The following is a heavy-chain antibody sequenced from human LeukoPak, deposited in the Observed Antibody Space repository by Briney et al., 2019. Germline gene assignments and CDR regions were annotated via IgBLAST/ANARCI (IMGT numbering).Heavy chain of an antibody. V-gene: IGHV3-23*01. CDR1: GFTFKSYV. J-gene: IGHJ4*02. D-gene: IGHD1-26*01. CDR2: IYGSGVSI. CDR3: AKDLGWELPAEAY. Sequence: GGSLRLFCGASGFTFKSYVMNWVRQAPGKGLEWLATIYGSGVSISYADSVKGRFTISRDNSNNTLYLQMNCLRVEDTAIYYCAKDLGWELPAEAYWGQGILVTVSS.